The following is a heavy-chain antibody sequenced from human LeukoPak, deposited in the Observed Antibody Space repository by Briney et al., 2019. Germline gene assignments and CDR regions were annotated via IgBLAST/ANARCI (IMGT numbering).Heavy chain of an antibody. D-gene: IGHD6-19*01. CDR2: IWYDGNNK. CDR1: GFTFSSYG. V-gene: IGHV3-33*01. Sequence: GGSLRLSCAASGFTFSSYGMHWVRQAPGKGLEWVAVIWYDGNNKYYADSVKGRFTISRDNSKNTLYLQMNSLRAEDTAVYYCARRVAVAGTGNWFDPWGQGTLVTVSS. CDR3: ARRVAVAGTGNWFDP. J-gene: IGHJ5*02.